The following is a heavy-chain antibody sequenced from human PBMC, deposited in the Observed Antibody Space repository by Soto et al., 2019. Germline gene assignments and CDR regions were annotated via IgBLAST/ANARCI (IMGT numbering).Heavy chain of an antibody. J-gene: IGHJ6*02. V-gene: IGHV1-8*01. Sequence: ASVKVSCKASGYTFTSYDINWVRQATGQGLEWMGWMNPNSGNTGYAQKFQGRVTMTRNTSISTAYMELSSLRSEDTAVYYCARGFWYYDFWSGYFSGLYYYGMDVWGQGTTVTVSS. CDR3: ARGFWYYDFWSGYFSGLYYYGMDV. CDR2: MNPNSGNT. CDR1: GYTFTSYD. D-gene: IGHD3-3*01.